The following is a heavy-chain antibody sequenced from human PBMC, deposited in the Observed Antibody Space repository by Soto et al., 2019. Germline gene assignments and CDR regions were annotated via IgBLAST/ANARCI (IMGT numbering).Heavy chain of an antibody. V-gene: IGHV5-51*01. D-gene: IGHD6-6*01. CDR1: GYSFTSYW. CDR3: ARLAIAALSGSYGMDV. Sequence: PGESLKISCKGSGYSFTSYWIGWVRQMPGKGLEWMGIIYPGDSDTRYSPSFQGQVTISADKSISTAYLQWSSLKASDTAMYYCARLAIAALSGSYGMDVWGQGTTVTVSS. J-gene: IGHJ6*02. CDR2: IYPGDSDT.